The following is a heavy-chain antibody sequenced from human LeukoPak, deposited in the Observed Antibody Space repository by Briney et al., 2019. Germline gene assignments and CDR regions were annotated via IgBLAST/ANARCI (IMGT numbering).Heavy chain of an antibody. CDR1: GYSISSGYY. D-gene: IGHD3-16*01. V-gene: IGHV4-38-2*02. CDR3: ARETSQRGAHYMDV. Sequence: SETLSLTCTVSGYSISSGYYWGWIRQPPGKGLEWIGSIYHSGSTYYNPSLKSRVTISVDTSKNQFSLKLSSVTAADTAVYYCARETSQRGAHYMDVWGKGTTVTISS. CDR2: IYHSGST. J-gene: IGHJ6*03.